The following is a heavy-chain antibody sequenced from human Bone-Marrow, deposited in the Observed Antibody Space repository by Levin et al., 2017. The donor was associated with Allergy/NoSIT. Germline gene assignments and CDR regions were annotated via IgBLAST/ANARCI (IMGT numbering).Heavy chain of an antibody. CDR1: GFSVSNNF. CDR3: ARDGQGHSSSPY. V-gene: IGHV3-66*01. D-gene: IGHD6-6*01. J-gene: IGHJ4*02. Sequence: AGGSLRLSCAASGFSVSNNFLNWVRQVPGKGLEWVSLIYSGGSTHYADSVKGRFTISRDNSRNTLYLQMNSLRVEDTAVYYCARDGQGHSSSPYWGQGSLVTVSS. CDR2: IYSGGST.